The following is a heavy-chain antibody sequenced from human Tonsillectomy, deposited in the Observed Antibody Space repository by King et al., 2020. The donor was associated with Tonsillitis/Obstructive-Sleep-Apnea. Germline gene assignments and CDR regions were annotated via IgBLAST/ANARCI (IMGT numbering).Heavy chain of an antibody. CDR3: GRQSYYYDSSGGGYWFDP. Sequence: QLQESGPGLVKPSETLSLTCTVSSGSISSSSYYWGWIRQPPGKGLEWIGSIYYSGSTYYNPSLKSRVTISVDTSKNQFSLKLGPVTAADTAVYYCGRQSYYYDSSGGGYWFDPWGQGTLVTVSS. D-gene: IGHD3-22*01. CDR2: IYYSGST. V-gene: IGHV4-39*01. CDR1: SGSISSSSYY. J-gene: IGHJ5*02.